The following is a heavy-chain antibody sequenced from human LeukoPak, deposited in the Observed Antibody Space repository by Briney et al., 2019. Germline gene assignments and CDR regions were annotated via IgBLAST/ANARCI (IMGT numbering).Heavy chain of an antibody. CDR2: INQEGSEK. Sequence: GGPLRPSCAASGFTFINFWMTWVRKAPGKGLEWVPNINQEGSEKNYVDSVKGRFTISRDNAKNSLYLQMNSLRAEDTAVYYCATRSSHTSSWYVYLFWDYWGQGALVTVSS. CDR3: ATRSSHTSSWYVYLFWDY. D-gene: IGHD6-13*01. J-gene: IGHJ4*02. V-gene: IGHV3-7*01. CDR1: GFTFINFW.